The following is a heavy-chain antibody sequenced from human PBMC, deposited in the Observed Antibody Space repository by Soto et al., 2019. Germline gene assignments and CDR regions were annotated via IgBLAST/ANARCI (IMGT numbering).Heavy chain of an antibody. CDR3: ATGPSSWLVLYYFDY. Sequence: ASVKVCCKVSGYTLTELCMHWVRQAPGKGLEWMGGFDPEDGETIYAQKFQGRVTMTEDTSTDTAYMELSSLRSEDTAVYYCATGPSSWLVLYYFDYWGQGTLVTVSS. CDR2: FDPEDGET. CDR1: GYTLTELC. D-gene: IGHD6-13*01. J-gene: IGHJ4*02. V-gene: IGHV1-24*01.